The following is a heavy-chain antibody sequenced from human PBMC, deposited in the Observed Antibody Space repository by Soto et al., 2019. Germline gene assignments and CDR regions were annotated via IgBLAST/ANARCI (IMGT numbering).Heavy chain of an antibody. J-gene: IGHJ4*02. CDR3: AKRRAVAGDFDY. D-gene: IGHD6-19*01. V-gene: IGHV3-23*01. CDR2: ISGSGGST. CDR1: GFTFSSYA. Sequence: GGSLRLSCAASGFTFSSYAMSWVRQAPGKGLEWVSAISGSGGSTYYADSVKGRFTISRDNSKNTLYLQMNSLRAEDKAVYYCAKRRAVAGDFDYWGQGTLVTVSS.